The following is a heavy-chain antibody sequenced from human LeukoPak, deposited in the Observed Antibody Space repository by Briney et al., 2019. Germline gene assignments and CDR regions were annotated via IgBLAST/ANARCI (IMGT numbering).Heavy chain of an antibody. D-gene: IGHD3-10*01. V-gene: IGHV3-7*01. Sequence: PGGSLRLSCAASGFTFSSYWMSWVRQAPGKGLEWVANIKQDGSEKYYVDSVKGRFTISRDNASNTMHLEMNSLRIEDTAVYYCMRDYMGWFDPWGQGSLVTVSS. CDR1: GFTFSSYW. CDR2: IKQDGSEK. CDR3: MRDYMGWFDP. J-gene: IGHJ5*02.